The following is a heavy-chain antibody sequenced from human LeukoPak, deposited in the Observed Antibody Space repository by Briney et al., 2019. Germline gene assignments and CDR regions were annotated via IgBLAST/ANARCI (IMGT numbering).Heavy chain of an antibody. CDR3: ARWAAAAGTRHLDY. Sequence: GGSLRLSCAASGFTFSSYWMSWVRQAPGKGLEWVADIKQDGSENSYVDSVKGRFTISRDNAKNSLYLQMNSLRAEDTAVYYCARWAAAAGTRHLDYWGQGTLVTVSS. CDR1: GFTFSSYW. CDR2: IKQDGSEN. D-gene: IGHD6-13*01. V-gene: IGHV3-7*01. J-gene: IGHJ4*02.